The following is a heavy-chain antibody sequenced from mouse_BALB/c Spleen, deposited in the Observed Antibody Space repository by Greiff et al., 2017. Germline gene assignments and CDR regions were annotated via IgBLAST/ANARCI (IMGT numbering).Heavy chain of an antibody. Sequence: VQLQQPGAELVKPGASVKLSCKASGYTFTSYWMHWVKQRPGQGLEWIGEIDPSDSYTNYNQKFKGKATLTVDKSSSTAYMQLSSLTSEDSAVYYCARKNYYGSSYGFDYWGQGTTLTVSS. CDR2: IDPSDSYT. CDR3: ARKNYYGSSYGFDY. CDR1: GYTFTSYW. V-gene: IGHV1-69*02. D-gene: IGHD1-1*01. J-gene: IGHJ2*01.